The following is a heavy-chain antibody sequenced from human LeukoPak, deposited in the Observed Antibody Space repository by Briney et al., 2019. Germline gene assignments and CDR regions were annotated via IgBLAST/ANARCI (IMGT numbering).Heavy chain of an antibody. D-gene: IGHD2-15*01. Sequence: GGSLRLSCAASGCTFSSYAMHWVRQAPGKGLEWVAVISYDGSNKYYADSVKGRFTISRDNSKNTLYLQMNSLRAEDTAVYYCARAQDIVVVVAAMSVGYFDYWGQGTLVTVSS. CDR2: ISYDGSNK. CDR3: ARAQDIVVVVAAMSVGYFDY. CDR1: GCTFSSYA. V-gene: IGHV3-30*04. J-gene: IGHJ4*02.